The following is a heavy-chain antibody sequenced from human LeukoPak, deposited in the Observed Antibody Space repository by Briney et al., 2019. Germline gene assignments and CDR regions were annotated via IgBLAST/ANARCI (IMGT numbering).Heavy chain of an antibody. D-gene: IGHD3-16*01. CDR3: AKDSLADIDY. V-gene: IGHV3-30*02. CDR1: GFIFSTYG. J-gene: IGHJ4*02. CDR2: IRHDGSIK. Sequence: TGGSLRLSCAASGFIFSTYGMYWVRQAPGKGLEWVAFIRHDGSIKNYADSVKGRSTISRDSSKNTLYLRMNSLRAEDTAVYYCAKDSLADIDYWGQGTLVTVSS.